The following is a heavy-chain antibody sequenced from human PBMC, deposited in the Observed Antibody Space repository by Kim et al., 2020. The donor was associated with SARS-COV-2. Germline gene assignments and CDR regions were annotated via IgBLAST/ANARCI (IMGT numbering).Heavy chain of an antibody. CDR1: GFTFGDYA. D-gene: IGHD6-13*01. CDR3: SMDAGTGYSSSWSNWYFDL. J-gene: IGHJ2*01. V-gene: IGHV3-49*04. CDR2: IRSKAYGGTT. Sequence: GGSLRLSCTASGFTFGDYAMSWVRQAPGKGLEWVGFIRSKAYGGTTEYAASVKGRFTISRDDSKSIAYLQMNSLKTEDTAVYYCSMDAGTGYSSSWSNWYFDLWGRGTLVTVSS.